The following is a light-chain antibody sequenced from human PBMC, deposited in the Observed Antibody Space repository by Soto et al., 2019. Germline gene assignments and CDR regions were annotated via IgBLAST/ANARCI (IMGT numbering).Light chain of an antibody. Sequence: EIVMTQSPGTLSLSPGERATLSCRASQTVYNGFLAWYQQKPGQAPRLLIFGASTRATGIPARFSGSGSGTDFNLTISRLQSEDFGVYLCQQYDKWPLTFGGGTKVDIK. J-gene: IGKJ4*01. CDR1: QTVYNGF. CDR2: GAS. V-gene: IGKV3D-15*01. CDR3: QQYDKWPLT.